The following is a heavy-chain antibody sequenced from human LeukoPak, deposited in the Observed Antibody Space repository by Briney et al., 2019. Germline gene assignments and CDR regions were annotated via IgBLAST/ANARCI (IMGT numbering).Heavy chain of an antibody. CDR3: AKLLWFGELRGAFDI. CDR1: GFTFSSYG. Sequence: GGSLRLSCAASGFTFSSYGMHWVRQAPGKGLEWVAVISYDGSNKYYADSVKGRFTISRDNSKNTLYLQMNSLRAEDTAVYYCAKLLWFGELRGAFDIWGQGTMVTVSS. V-gene: IGHV3-30*18. D-gene: IGHD3-10*01. CDR2: ISYDGSNK. J-gene: IGHJ3*02.